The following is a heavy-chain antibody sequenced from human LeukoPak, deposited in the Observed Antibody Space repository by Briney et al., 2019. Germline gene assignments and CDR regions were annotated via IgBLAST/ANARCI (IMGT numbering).Heavy chain of an antibody. CDR2: VRPSGDST. CDR1: GFTFSSYP. D-gene: IGHD3-10*01. J-gene: IGHJ6*02. V-gene: IGHV3-23*01. CDR3: AKGEDSSVSRRGMDV. Sequence: GGSLRLSCAASGFTFSSYPMNWVRQAPGKGLEWFSAVRPSGDSTFYADSVKGRFTISRDNSKNTLYLQMGSLRAEDTAVYYCAKGEDSSVSRRGMDVWGQGTAVTVSS.